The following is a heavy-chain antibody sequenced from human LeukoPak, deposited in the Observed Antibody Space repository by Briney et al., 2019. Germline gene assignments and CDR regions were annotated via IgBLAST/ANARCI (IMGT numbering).Heavy chain of an antibody. J-gene: IGHJ3*02. V-gene: IGHV4-38-2*02. CDR2: IYHSGST. D-gene: IGHD5-24*01. Sequence: SQTLSLTCTVSGYSINSGYYWGWIRQPPGKGLEWIGSIYHSGSTYYNPSLKSRVTISVDTSKNQFSLKLSSVTAADTAVYYCASEVRRDGYNFDAFDIWGQGTMVTVSS. CDR1: GYSINSGYY. CDR3: ASEVRRDGYNFDAFDI.